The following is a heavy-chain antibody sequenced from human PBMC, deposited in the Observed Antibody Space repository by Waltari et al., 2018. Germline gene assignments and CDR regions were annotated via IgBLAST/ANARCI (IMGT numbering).Heavy chain of an antibody. Sequence: QVQLVQSGAEVKKPGASVKVSCKASGYTFTAYYMHWVRLAPGQGLEWMGWINPKTGGTRIAQKFQGRVTVTSDASITPGYMELTSLRSDDTALYYCARVIYSSGWNPIDFWGQGTLVTVSS. J-gene: IGHJ4*02. CDR2: INPKTGGT. CDR1: GYTFTAYY. D-gene: IGHD6-19*01. V-gene: IGHV1-2*02. CDR3: ARVIYSSGWNPIDF.